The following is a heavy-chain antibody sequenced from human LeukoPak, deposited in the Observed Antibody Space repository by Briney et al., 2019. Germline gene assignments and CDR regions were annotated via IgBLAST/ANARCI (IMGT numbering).Heavy chain of an antibody. Sequence: ASVKVSCKASGYTFTSYAMHWVRQAPGQRLEWMGWISVGNGHTKYSQKFLGRVTITRDTSASTAYMEPSSLRSEDTAVYYCARDQSWTTGFDIWSQGTVVTVSS. J-gene: IGHJ3*02. CDR1: GYTFTSYA. V-gene: IGHV1-3*01. CDR3: ARDQSWTTGFDI. D-gene: IGHD2-8*02. CDR2: ISVGNGHT.